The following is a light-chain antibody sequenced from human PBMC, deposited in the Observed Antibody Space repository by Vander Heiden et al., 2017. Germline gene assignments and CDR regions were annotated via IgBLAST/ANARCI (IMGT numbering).Light chain of an antibody. CDR2: ATS. J-gene: IGKJ4*01. CDR3: QQTHSTPLT. V-gene: IGKV1-39*01. CDR1: QSISSY. Sequence: DIQMTKSPPSLSASVGDRVTITCRASQSISSYFNWYQVKPGKAPKLLIYATSTLQSGVPSRFSGSGSGTDFTLTISSLQPEDFATYYCQQTHSTPLTFGEGTKVEIK.